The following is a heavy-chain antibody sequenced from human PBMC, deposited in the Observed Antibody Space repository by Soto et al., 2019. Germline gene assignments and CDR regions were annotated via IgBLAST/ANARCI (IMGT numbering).Heavy chain of an antibody. CDR1: GGTFSSYA. Sequence: SVKVSCKASGGTFSSYAISWVRQAPGQGLEWMGGIIPIFGTANYAQKFQGRVTITADESTSTAYMELSSLRSEDTAVYYCARGATIAVAEIDDAFDIWGQGTMVTVSS. J-gene: IGHJ3*02. CDR3: ARGATIAVAEIDDAFDI. D-gene: IGHD6-19*01. V-gene: IGHV1-69*13. CDR2: IIPIFGTA.